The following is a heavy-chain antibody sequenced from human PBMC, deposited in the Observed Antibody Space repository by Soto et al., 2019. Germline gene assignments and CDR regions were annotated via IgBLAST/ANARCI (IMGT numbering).Heavy chain of an antibody. Sequence: PGGSLRLSCAASGFTVSSNYMSWVRQAPGKGLEWVSVIYSGGSTYYADSVRGRFTISRDNSKNTLYLQISSLRAEDTALYYCAKHFEYQLLSWFDPWGQGTLVTVSS. CDR2: IYSGGST. CDR3: AKHFEYQLLSWFDP. J-gene: IGHJ5*02. V-gene: IGHV3-66*01. D-gene: IGHD2-2*01. CDR1: GFTVSSNY.